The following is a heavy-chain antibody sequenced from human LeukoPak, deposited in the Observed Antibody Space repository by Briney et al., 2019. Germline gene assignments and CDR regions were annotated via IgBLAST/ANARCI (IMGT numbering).Heavy chain of an antibody. J-gene: IGHJ4*02. V-gene: IGHV3-48*03. CDR1: GFTFSTYE. D-gene: IGHD5-18*01. Sequence: GGSLRLSCAASGFTFSTYEMTWVRQSPGKGLEWVSYISSSGSTIYYADSVKGRFTISRDNARNSLYLQMNSLRAEDTAVYYCARTARHLDYWGQGTLVTVSS. CDR2: ISSSGSTI. CDR3: ARTARHLDY.